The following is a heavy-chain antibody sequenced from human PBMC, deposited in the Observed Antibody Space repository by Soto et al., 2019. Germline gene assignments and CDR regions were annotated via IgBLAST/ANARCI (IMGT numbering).Heavy chain of an antibody. CDR1: GYSFTSHW. Sequence: EVQLVQSGAEVKKPGESLKISCKGSGYSFTSHWIGWVRQMPGKGLEWMGIIYPGDSDTIYSSSFQGQVTISADKSITTAYLQWSSLKASDTAMYYCASGSGGTCYGGECWFDPWGQGTLVTVSS. J-gene: IGHJ5*02. V-gene: IGHV5-51*03. D-gene: IGHD2-15*01. CDR2: IYPGDSDT. CDR3: ASGSGGTCYGGECWFDP.